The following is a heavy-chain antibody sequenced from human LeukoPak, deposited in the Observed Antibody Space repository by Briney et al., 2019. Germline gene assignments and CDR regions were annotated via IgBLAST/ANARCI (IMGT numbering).Heavy chain of an antibody. D-gene: IGHD4-17*01. CDR1: GGSISSYY. CDR3: ARDRTVTPRYYYGMDV. CDR2: IYYSGST. J-gene: IGHJ6*02. V-gene: IGHV4-30-4*01. Sequence: SETLSLTCTVSGGSISSYYWSWIRQPPGKGLEWIGYIYYSGSTYYNPSLKSRVTISVDTSKNQFSLKLSSVTAADTAVYYCARDRTVTPRYYYGMDVWGQGTTVTVSS.